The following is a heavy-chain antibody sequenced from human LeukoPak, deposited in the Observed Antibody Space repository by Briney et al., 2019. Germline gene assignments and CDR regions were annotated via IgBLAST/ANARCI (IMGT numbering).Heavy chain of an antibody. V-gene: IGHV3-7*01. CDR1: GLTFSNFW. J-gene: IGHJ3*01. D-gene: IGHD1-26*01. Sequence: GGSLRFSCAASGLTFSNFWMSWVRQAPGKGLEWVANIKQDGGEKNYVDSVKGRFTISRDNAKNSLYLQMNSLRVDDTAVYYCARDSPIVGGTGASDFWGQGTMVTVSS. CDR2: IKQDGGEK. CDR3: ARDSPIVGGTGASDF.